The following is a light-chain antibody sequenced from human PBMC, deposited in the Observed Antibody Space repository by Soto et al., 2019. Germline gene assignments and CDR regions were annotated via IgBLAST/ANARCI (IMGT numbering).Light chain of an antibody. V-gene: IGKV1-5*01. CDR3: QQYNSYS. CDR2: HAS. J-gene: IGKJ1*01. CDR1: QSISNW. Sequence: DLQMTQSPSTLPASVGDRLTITCRASQSISNWLAWYQQKPGTAPKVLIYHASNLQSGVPSRLIGSGSGTELTLSISSLQPDDFATYYCQQYNSYSFGQGTKVDIK.